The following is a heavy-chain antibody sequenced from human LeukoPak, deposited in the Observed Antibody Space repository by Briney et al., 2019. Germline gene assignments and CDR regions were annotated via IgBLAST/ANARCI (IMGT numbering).Heavy chain of an antibody. CDR2: ISGSGGST. D-gene: IGHD6-19*01. CDR1: GFTFSSYA. V-gene: IGHV3-23*01. CDR3: AKDTGWYYFDY. Sequence: GGSLKLSCAASGFTFSSYAMSWVRQAPGRGLEWVSAISGSGGSTYYADSVKGRFTISRDNSKNTLYLQMNSLRAEDTAVYYCAKDTGWYYFDYWGQGTLVTVSS. J-gene: IGHJ4*02.